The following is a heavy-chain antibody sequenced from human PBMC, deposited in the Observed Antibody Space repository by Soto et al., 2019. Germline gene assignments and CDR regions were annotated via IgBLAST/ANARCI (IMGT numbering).Heavy chain of an antibody. D-gene: IGHD2-2*01. J-gene: IGHJ6*02. Sequence: QAQLEQSGGEVKKPGSSVKVSCKASRVAFNKFIVTWVRQAPGLGLEWVGGIIPVFGTANYAQKFQGRVTITADESTSTSYMEVNNLRSEDTAMYYCAKVRYSSPMGYYYGMDVWGQGTTVTVSS. CDR2: IIPVFGTA. CDR1: RVAFNKFI. V-gene: IGHV1-69*01. CDR3: AKVRYSSPMGYYYGMDV.